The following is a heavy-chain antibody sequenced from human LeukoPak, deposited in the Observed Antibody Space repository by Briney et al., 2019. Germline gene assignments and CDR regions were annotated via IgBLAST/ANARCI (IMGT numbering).Heavy chain of an antibody. D-gene: IGHD2-2*01. CDR2: IYYSGST. CDR1: GGSIRDDY. Sequence: SETLSLTCTFSGGSIRDDYWSWIRQPLGKGLEWIGNIYYSGSTKYNPSLKSRVTISIDTSRNQFSLKLTSVTAADTAVYYCARVPHCSSNSCQAWFDPWGQGTLVTVSS. J-gene: IGHJ5*02. V-gene: IGHV4-59*01. CDR3: ARVPHCSSNSCQAWFDP.